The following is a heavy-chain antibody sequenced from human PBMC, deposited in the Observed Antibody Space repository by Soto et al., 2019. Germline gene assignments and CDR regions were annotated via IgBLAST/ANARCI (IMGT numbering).Heavy chain of an antibody. Sequence: SDTLSHTCTDSGGSISRYYWSCIRQSPGKGLEWIGYIYYSGSTNYNPSLKSRVTISVDTSKNQFSLKLSSVTAADTAVYYCARELFGRSVWFDPWGQGTLVTVS. CDR2: IYYSGST. V-gene: IGHV4-59*01. CDR1: GGSISRYY. J-gene: IGHJ5*02. D-gene: IGHD3-10*01. CDR3: ARELFGRSVWFDP.